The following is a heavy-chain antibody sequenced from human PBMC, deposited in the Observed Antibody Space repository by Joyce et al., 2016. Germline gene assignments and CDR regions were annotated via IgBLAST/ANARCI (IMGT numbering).Heavy chain of an antibody. CDR2: IFYGGST. CDR3: VRDRDIVATMFDY. J-gene: IGHJ4*02. Sequence: QLQLQESGPGLVKPSETLSLTCTVSGGSISSGSYFWGWIRQPPGKGLEWSGSIFYGGSTYYNPSLRSRVTISLDTSKNQFSLNLNSVTAADTAVYYGVRDRDIVATMFDYWGQGSLVTVSS. V-gene: IGHV4-39*02. D-gene: IGHD5-12*01. CDR1: GGSISSGSYF.